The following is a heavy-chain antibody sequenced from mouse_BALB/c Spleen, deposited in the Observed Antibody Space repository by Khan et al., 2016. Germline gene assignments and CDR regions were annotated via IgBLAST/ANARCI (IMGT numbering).Heavy chain of an antibody. V-gene: IGHV3-2*02. Sequence: EVKLLESGPGLVKPSQSLSLTCTVSGYSITSDYAWNWIRQFPGNKLEWMGYISYRGSTTYNPSLKSRISLTRDTSKNQFFLQLTSVTTEDTATYYGARASNWDGFAYWGQGTLVTVSA. D-gene: IGHD4-1*01. J-gene: IGHJ3*01. CDR2: ISYRGST. CDR1: GYSITSDYA. CDR3: ARASNWDGFAY.